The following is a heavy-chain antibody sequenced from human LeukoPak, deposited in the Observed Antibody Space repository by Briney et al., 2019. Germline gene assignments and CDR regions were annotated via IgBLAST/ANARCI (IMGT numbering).Heavy chain of an antibody. CDR1: GGSFSGYY. V-gene: IGHV4-4*07. CDR2: IYTSGNT. J-gene: IGHJ4*02. Sequence: SETLSLTRTVSGGSFSGYYWTWIRQPAGKGLEWIGRIYTSGNTNYNPYLKSRVTMSVDTSKDQFSLKLTSVTAADTAVYYCARDPSQSRGFFDSWGQGILVTVSS. CDR3: ARDPSQSRGFFDS.